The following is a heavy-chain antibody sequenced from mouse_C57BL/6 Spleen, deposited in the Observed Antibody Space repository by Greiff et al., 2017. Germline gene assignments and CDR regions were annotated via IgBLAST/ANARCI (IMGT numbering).Heavy chain of an antibody. CDR2: IHPNSGST. J-gene: IGHJ3*01. CDR1: GYTFTSYW. Sequence: QVHVKQSGAELVKPGASVKLSCKASGYTFTSYWMHWVKQRPGQGLEWIGMIHPNSGSTNYNEKFKSKATLTVDKSSSTAYMQLSSLTSEDSAVYYCARSDYGYDEGFAYWGQGTLVTVSA. V-gene: IGHV1-64*01. D-gene: IGHD2-2*01. CDR3: ARSDYGYDEGFAY.